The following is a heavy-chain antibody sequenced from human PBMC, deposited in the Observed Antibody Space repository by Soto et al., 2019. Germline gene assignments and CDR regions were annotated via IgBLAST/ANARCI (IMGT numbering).Heavy chain of an antibody. CDR2: ISGSGGST. J-gene: IGHJ6*02. CDR3: AKDLTPYCSGGYGMDV. CDR1: GFTFSSYA. D-gene: IGHD2-15*01. V-gene: IGHV3-23*01. Sequence: VQLLESGGGLVQPGGSLRLSCAASGFTFSSYAMSWVRQAPGKGLEWVSAISGSGGSTYYADSVKGRFTISRDNSKNTLYLQMNSLRAEDTAVYYCAKDLTPYCSGGYGMDVWGQGTTVTVSS.